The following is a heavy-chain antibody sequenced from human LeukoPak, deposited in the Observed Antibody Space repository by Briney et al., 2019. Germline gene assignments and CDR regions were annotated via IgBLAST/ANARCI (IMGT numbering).Heavy chain of an antibody. D-gene: IGHD2-2*01. CDR3: ARVGRYCSSTSCAYTVDY. J-gene: IGHJ4*02. CDR2: IKQNGSEK. Sequence: GGSLRPSCAASGFTFSSYGMHWVRQAPGKGLEWVANIKQNGSEKYYVDSVKGRFTISRDNAKNSLYLQMNSLRAEDTAVYYCARVGRYCSSTSCAYTVDYWGQGTLVTVSS. CDR1: GFTFSSYG. V-gene: IGHV3-7*01.